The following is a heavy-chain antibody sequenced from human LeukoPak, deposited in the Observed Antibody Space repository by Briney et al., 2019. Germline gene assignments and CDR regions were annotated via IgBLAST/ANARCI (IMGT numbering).Heavy chain of an antibody. CDR1: GGSISSSSYY. D-gene: IGHD4-17*01. CDR3: ATSYGDSLYYYYGMAV. J-gene: IGHJ6*02. Sequence: PSETLSLTCTVSGGSISSSSYYWGWIRQPPGKGLEWIGSIYYSGSTYYNPSLKSRVTISVDTSKNQFSLKLSSVTAADTAVYYCATSYGDSLYYYYGMAVWGQRTTVTVSS. V-gene: IGHV4-39*01. CDR2: IYYSGST.